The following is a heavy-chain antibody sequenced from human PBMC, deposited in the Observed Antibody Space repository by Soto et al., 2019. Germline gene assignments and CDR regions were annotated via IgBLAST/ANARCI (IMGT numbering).Heavy chain of an antibody. CDR1: GFTFSSYS. CDR3: ARGLGGEDAFDI. CDR2: ISSSSSYI. D-gene: IGHD3-10*01. V-gene: IGHV3-21*01. J-gene: IGHJ3*02. Sequence: EVQLVESGGGLVKPGGSLRLSCSASGFTFSSYSMNWVRQAPGKGLEWVSSISSSSSYIYYADSVKGRFTISRDNAKNSLYLQMNSLRAEDTAVYYCARGLGGEDAFDIWGQGTMVTVSS.